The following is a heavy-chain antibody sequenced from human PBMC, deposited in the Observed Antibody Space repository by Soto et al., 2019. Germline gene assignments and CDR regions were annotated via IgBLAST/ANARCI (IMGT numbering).Heavy chain of an antibody. Sequence: QVQLVESGGGVVQPGRSLRLSCAASGFTFSYHALNWVRQAPGKGLEWVAVISYDGDNKYIAESVKGRFTISRDNSKNTVSLQMNSLGAEDTAMYFCAGGTTTSALSAMDVWGQGTTVTVSS. D-gene: IGHD1-1*01. CDR2: ISYDGDNK. CDR3: AGGTTTSALSAMDV. J-gene: IGHJ6*02. V-gene: IGHV3-30-3*01. CDR1: GFTFSYHA.